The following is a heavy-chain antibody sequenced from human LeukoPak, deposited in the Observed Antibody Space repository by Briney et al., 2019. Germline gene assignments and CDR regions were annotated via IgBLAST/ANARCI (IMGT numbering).Heavy chain of an antibody. Sequence: ASVKVSCKASAGTFSSYTISWVRQAPGQGLEWVGGIIPILGIANYAQKFQGRVTITADKSTSTAYMELSSLSSEDTAVYYCPRMEYYDSSGYPSLGGAFDIWGQGTMVTVSS. CDR3: PRMEYYDSSGYPSLGGAFDI. D-gene: IGHD3-22*01. V-gene: IGHV1-69*10. J-gene: IGHJ3*02. CDR2: IIPILGIA. CDR1: AGTFSSYT.